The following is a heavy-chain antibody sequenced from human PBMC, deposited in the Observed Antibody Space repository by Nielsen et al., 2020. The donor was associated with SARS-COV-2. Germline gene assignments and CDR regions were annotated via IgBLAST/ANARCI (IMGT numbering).Heavy chain of an antibody. Sequence: GESLKISCGASGFTISSSFMSWVRQAAGKGLDWVSVIYNDGSTSHADSVKGRFTISRDNSKNTLYLQMNSLRAADTAVYYCAKRSGYTSGWYGDYWGQGTLVTVSS. CDR3: AKRSGYTSGWYGDY. CDR1: GFTISSSF. D-gene: IGHD6-19*01. J-gene: IGHJ4*02. CDR2: IYNDGST. V-gene: IGHV3-66*01.